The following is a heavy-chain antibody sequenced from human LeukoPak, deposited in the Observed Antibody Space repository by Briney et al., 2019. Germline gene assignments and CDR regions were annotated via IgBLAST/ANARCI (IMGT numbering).Heavy chain of an antibody. V-gene: IGHV1-18*01. CDR3: ARDQGLHYYYGMDV. CDR2: ISAYNGNT. D-gene: IGHD5/OR15-5a*01. CDR1: GYTFIIYG. J-gene: IGHJ6*02. Sequence: ASVNVSCTASGYTFIIYGIGWVRQAPGQGLEWMGWISAYNGNTNYAQKLQGRVTMTTDTSTSTAYMELRSLRSDDTAVYYCARDQGLHYYYGMDVWGQGTTVTVSS.